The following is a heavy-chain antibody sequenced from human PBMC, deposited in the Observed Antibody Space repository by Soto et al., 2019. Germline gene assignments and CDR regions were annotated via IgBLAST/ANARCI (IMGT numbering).Heavy chain of an antibody. CDR1: GFNIRDHY. Sequence: EVQLVESGGGLVQPGGSLRLSCAASGFNIRDHYMDWVRQAPGKGLEWVGLTRNKGESYTTEHAASVKCRFVISRDDSKNSVYLQLNSLKTEDTAVYYCVREGFFTLDFWGQGTLVTVSS. CDR2: TRNKGESYTT. CDR3: VREGFFTLDF. J-gene: IGHJ4*02. V-gene: IGHV3-72*01.